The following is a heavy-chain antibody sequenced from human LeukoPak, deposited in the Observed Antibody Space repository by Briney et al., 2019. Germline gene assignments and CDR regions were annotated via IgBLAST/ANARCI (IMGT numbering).Heavy chain of an antibody. CDR3: AKLDILTGYYFDY. V-gene: IGHV3-23*01. CDR2: ISGSGGST. D-gene: IGHD3-9*01. J-gene: IGHJ4*02. Sequence: GGSLRLSCAASGFTFSSYWMSWVRQAPGKGLEWVSAISGSGGSTYYADSVKGRFTISRDNSKNTLYLQMNSLRAEDTAVYYCAKLDILTGYYFDYWGQGTLVTVSS. CDR1: GFTFSSYW.